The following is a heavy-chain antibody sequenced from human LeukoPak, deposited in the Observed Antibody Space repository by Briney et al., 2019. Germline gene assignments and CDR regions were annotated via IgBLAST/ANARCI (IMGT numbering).Heavy chain of an antibody. Sequence: SETLSLTCTVSGGSISSYYWSWIRQPPGKGLEWIGYIYYSGSTNYNPSLKRPITISVDTSKDQFSLKLSSVTAADTAVYYCARCHSSTSCYVDYWGQGTLVTVSS. CDR3: ARCHSSTSCYVDY. D-gene: IGHD2-2*01. J-gene: IGHJ4*02. CDR2: IYYSGST. V-gene: IGHV4-59*01. CDR1: GGSISSYY.